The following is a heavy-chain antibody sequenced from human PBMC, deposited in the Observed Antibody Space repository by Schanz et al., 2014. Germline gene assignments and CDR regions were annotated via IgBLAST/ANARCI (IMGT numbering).Heavy chain of an antibody. D-gene: IGHD3-10*01. Sequence: QVQLVQSGAEVKKPGSSVKVSCKLSGGTFSSYTISWMRQAPGQGLEWMGIINPSGGSTSYAQKFQGRVTMTRDTSASTVYMELSSLRSDNTAVYYCARDAGEVVRDVIESVNHCYYGMDVWGQGTLVTVSS. CDR1: GGTFSSYT. J-gene: IGHJ6*02. CDR3: ARDAGEVVRDVIESVNHCYYGMDV. CDR2: INPSGGST. V-gene: IGHV1-46*03.